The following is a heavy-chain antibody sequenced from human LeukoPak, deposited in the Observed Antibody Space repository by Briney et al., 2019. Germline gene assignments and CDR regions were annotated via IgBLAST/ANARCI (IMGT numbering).Heavy chain of an antibody. J-gene: IGHJ6*02. V-gene: IGHV5-51*01. CDR3: ARHGRITMVRGNPPFFRMDV. Sequence: GESLKISCKGSGYSFTNYWIGWVRQMPGKGLEWMGIIYPGDSDTRYSPSFQGQVTISADKSISTAYLQWSSLKASDTAMYYCARHGRITMVRGNPPFFRMDVWGQGTTVTVSS. D-gene: IGHD3-10*01. CDR1: GYSFTNYW. CDR2: IYPGDSDT.